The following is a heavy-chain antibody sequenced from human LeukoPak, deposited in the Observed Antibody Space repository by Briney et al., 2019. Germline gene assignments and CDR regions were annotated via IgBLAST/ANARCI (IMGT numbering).Heavy chain of an antibody. Sequence: GGSLRLSCAASGFTFKDYWMIWVRQAPGKGLEWVANIKEDGNEKYYVDSVKGRFTISRDNAENSLYLQMNSLRAEDTAVYYCAKDLPRYDFWSGSADYWGQGTLVTVSS. V-gene: IGHV3-7*03. CDR1: GFTFKDYW. D-gene: IGHD3-3*01. J-gene: IGHJ4*02. CDR2: IKEDGNEK. CDR3: AKDLPRYDFWSGSADY.